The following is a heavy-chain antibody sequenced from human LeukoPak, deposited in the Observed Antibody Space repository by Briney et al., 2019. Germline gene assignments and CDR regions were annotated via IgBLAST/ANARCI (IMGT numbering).Heavy chain of an antibody. D-gene: IGHD6-19*01. V-gene: IGHV1-69*06. CDR3: ASGGAAGYSSGWPNFDY. CDR2: IIPIFGTT. Sequence: GASVKVSCKASGGTFSSYAISWVRQAPGQGLEWMGGIIPIFGTTNYAQKFQDRVTITADKSTSTAYMELSSLRSEDTAVYYCASGGAAGYSSGWPNFDYWGQGTLVTVSS. CDR1: GGTFSSYA. J-gene: IGHJ4*02.